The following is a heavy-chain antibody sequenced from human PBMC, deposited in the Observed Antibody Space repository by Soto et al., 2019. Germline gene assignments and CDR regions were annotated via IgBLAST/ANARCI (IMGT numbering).Heavy chain of an antibody. CDR2: IIPIFGTA. Sequence: WASVKVSCKASGGTFSSYAISWLRQSAGQGLEWMGGIIPIFGTANYAQKFQGRVTITADESTSTAYMELSSLRSEDTAVYYCARIPMGVVVPAAIFGSKYGMDVWGQGTTVTVSS. CDR1: GGTFSSYA. V-gene: IGHV1-69*13. D-gene: IGHD2-2*01. J-gene: IGHJ6*02. CDR3: ARIPMGVVVPAAIFGSKYGMDV.